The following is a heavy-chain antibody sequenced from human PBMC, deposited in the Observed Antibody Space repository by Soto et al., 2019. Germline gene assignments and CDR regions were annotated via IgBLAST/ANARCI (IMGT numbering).Heavy chain of an antibody. V-gene: IGHV3-21*06. CDR2: ISSTTNYI. CDR3: ARESEDLTSNFDY. Sequence: GGSLRLSCAASGFTFTRYSMNWVRQAPGKGLEWVSSISSTTNYIYYGDSMKGRFTISRDNAKNSLYLEMNSLRAEDTAVYYFARESEDLTSNFDYWGQGTMVTVSS. J-gene: IGHJ4*02. CDR1: GFTFTRYS.